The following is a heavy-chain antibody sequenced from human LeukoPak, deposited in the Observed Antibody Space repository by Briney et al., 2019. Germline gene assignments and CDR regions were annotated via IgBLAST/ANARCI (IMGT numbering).Heavy chain of an antibody. CDR2: ISSSSSYI. D-gene: IGHD4-11*01. Sequence: GGSLRLSCAASGFTFSSYSMNWVRQAPGKGVEWVSSISSSSSYIYYADSVKGRFTISRDNAKNSLYLQMNSLRAEDTAVYYCARDQGTVTNYWGQGTLVTVSS. CDR1: GFTFSSYS. V-gene: IGHV3-21*01. J-gene: IGHJ4*02. CDR3: ARDQGTVTNY.